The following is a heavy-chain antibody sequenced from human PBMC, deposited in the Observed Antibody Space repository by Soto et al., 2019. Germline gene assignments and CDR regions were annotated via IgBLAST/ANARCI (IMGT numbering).Heavy chain of an antibody. CDR3: ARSGDFWSGYNNPNWFDP. V-gene: IGHV3-48*02. CDR2: ISSSSSTI. J-gene: IGHJ5*02. D-gene: IGHD3-3*01. Sequence: GGSLRLSCAASGFTFSSYAMSWVRQAPGKGLEWISYISSSSSTIYYADSVKGRFTISRDNAKNSLYLQMNSRRDEDTAVYYCARSGDFWSGYNNPNWFDPWGQGTLVTVSS. CDR1: GFTFSSYA.